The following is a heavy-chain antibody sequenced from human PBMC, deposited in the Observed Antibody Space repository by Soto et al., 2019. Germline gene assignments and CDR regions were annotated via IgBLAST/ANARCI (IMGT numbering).Heavy chain of an antibody. J-gene: IGHJ5*02. CDR3: ARSFMIRGSPGNWYDP. Sequence: PSETLSLTCTVSGGSISSYYWSWIRQPPGKGLEWIGYISYSGSTNYNPSLKSRVTISVDTSKNQFSLKLSSVTAADTAVYYCARSFMIRGSPGNWYDPWGQGTLVTVSS. D-gene: IGHD3-10*01. V-gene: IGHV4-59*01. CDR1: GGSISSYY. CDR2: ISYSGST.